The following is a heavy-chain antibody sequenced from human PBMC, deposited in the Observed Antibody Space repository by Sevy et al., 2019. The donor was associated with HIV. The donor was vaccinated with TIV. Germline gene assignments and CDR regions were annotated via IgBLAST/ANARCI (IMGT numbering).Heavy chain of an antibody. Sequence: ASVKVSCKASGYPFSSYDINWVRQAAGQGLEWMGWMNPSRDNTGYAQKFQGRVAMTRDTSISTAYIELHRLTSDDTAVYYCARGYLDKVEPLDFWGQGTQVTVSS. J-gene: IGHJ4*02. CDR2: MNPSRDNT. CDR3: ARGYLDKVEPLDF. V-gene: IGHV1-8*01. D-gene: IGHD5-12*01. CDR1: GYPFSSYD.